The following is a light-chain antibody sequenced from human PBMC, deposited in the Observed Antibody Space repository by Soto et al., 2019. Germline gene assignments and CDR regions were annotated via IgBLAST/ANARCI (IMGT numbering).Light chain of an antibody. Sequence: DIVMTQSPLSLPVTPGEPASISCRSSQSLLHSNGYNYLDWYLQKPGQSPQLLIYLGSNRASGVPDRFSGSGSGTDFTLKISRVEAEDVGVYYCMQALQIPQTFGQGTRLESK. CDR3: MQALQIPQT. V-gene: IGKV2-28*01. J-gene: IGKJ5*01. CDR2: LGS. CDR1: QSLLHSNGYNY.